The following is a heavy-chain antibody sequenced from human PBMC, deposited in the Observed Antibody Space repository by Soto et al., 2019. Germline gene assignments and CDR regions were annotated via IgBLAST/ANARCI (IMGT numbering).Heavy chain of an antibody. V-gene: IGHV1-18*01. Sequence: QVQLVQSGAEVKKPGASVKVSCKASGYTFTNYGVSWVRQAPGQGLEWMGWISGYNGNTNYAQMLQGRVTITTDTSTRTAYMELRSLRSDDTAVYYCARGANVAVPAALTYWGQGSLVTVSS. CDR2: ISGYNGNT. CDR3: ARGANVAVPAALTY. D-gene: IGHD2-2*01. J-gene: IGHJ4*02. CDR1: GYTFTNYG.